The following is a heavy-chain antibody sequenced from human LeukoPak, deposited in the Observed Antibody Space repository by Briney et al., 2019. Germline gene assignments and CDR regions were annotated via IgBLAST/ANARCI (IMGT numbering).Heavy chain of an antibody. V-gene: IGHV3-23*01. CDR3: ADHCASISCYNLDS. CDR1: GFTFSSYA. CDR2: ISGSGGST. J-gene: IGHJ4*02. Sequence: GGSLRLSCAASGFTFSSYAMSWVRQAPGKGLEWVSAISGSGGSTYYADSVKGRFTISRDNSKNTLYLQMNSLRAEDTAVYYCADHCASISCYNLDSWGQGTLVTVSS. D-gene: IGHD2-2*02.